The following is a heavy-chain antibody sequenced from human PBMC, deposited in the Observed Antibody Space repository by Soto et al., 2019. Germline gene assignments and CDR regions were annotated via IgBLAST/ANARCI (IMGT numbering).Heavy chain of an antibody. J-gene: IGHJ3*02. Sequence: SPTLSLTCTVSGGSISSYYWSWIRQPPGKGLEWIGYIYYSGSTNYNPSLKSRVTISVDTSKNQFSLKLSSVTAADTAVYYCARSLDPGMKAFDIWGQGTMVTVSS. CDR3: ARSLDPGMKAFDI. CDR2: IYYSGST. D-gene: IGHD3-10*01. CDR1: GGSISSYY. V-gene: IGHV4-59*01.